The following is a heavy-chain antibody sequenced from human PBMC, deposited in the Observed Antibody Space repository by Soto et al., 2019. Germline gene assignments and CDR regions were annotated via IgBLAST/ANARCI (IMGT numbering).Heavy chain of an antibody. D-gene: IGHD3-22*01. J-gene: IGHJ3*02. CDR1: GYTFTTHA. Sequence: QVHLVQSGPEVKKPGAPVRVSCKTSGYTFTTHAMHWVRQAPGQRLERMGWINAGNGNTKYSQQFQGRVTFTRDISASTVFMDLNSLRSEDTAVYYCARDYGDYYDGVFDIWGQGTMVIVSS. CDR2: INAGNGNT. V-gene: IGHV1-3*01. CDR3: ARDYGDYYDGVFDI.